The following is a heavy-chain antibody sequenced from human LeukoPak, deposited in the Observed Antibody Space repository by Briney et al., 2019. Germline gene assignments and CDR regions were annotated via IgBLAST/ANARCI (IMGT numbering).Heavy chain of an antibody. Sequence: SETLSLTCTVSGGSISSHYWSWIRQPPGKGLEWMGYIYYSGSTNYNPSLKSRVTISVDTSKNQFSLKLSSVTAADTAVYYCARDLYLGSSSWTGWFDPWGQGTLVTVSS. CDR2: IYYSGST. J-gene: IGHJ5*02. V-gene: IGHV4-59*11. CDR1: GGSISSHY. CDR3: ARDLYLGSSSWTGWFDP. D-gene: IGHD6-13*01.